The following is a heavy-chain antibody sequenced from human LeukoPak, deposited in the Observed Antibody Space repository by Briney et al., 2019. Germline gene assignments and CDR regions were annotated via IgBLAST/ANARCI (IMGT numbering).Heavy chain of an antibody. V-gene: IGHV4-39*01. Sequence: PSETLSLTCTVSGDSITGSSYYWGWIRQPPGKGLEWIGSMFYSGSTYSNPSLKSRVTISVDTSKNQFSLKLSSMTAADTAVYYCARHYYDSTGYYYFDYWGQGTLVTVSS. D-gene: IGHD3-22*01. CDR1: GDSITGSSYY. J-gene: IGHJ4*02. CDR3: ARHYYDSTGYYYFDY. CDR2: MFYSGST.